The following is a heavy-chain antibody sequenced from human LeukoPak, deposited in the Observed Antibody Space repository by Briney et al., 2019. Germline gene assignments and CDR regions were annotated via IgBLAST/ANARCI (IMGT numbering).Heavy chain of an antibody. D-gene: IGHD5-24*01. J-gene: IGHJ4*02. CDR1: GFTFSSYE. V-gene: IGHV3-48*03. CDR3: AKGSQLDVFDY. Sequence: GGSLRLSCAASGFTFSSYEMNWVRQAPGKGLEWVSYISSNAGTIYNADSVKGRFTISRDNSKNTLYLQMNSLRAEDTAVYYCAKGSQLDVFDYWGQGTLVTVSS. CDR2: ISSNAGTI.